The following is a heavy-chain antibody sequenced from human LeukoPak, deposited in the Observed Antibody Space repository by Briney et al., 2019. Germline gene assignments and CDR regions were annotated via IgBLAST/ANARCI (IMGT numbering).Heavy chain of an antibody. CDR2: ISGSGGST. J-gene: IGHJ4*02. CDR3: VKANYYGSGSFYSESASFDY. CDR1: GFTFSSYA. V-gene: IGHV3-23*01. Sequence: GGSLRLSCAASGFTFSSYAMTWVRQAPGKGLEWVSGISGSGGSTYYADSVKGRFAISRDNSKNTLYLQMNSLRAGDTAIYYCVKANYYGSGSFYSESASFDYWGQGTLVTVSS. D-gene: IGHD3-10*01.